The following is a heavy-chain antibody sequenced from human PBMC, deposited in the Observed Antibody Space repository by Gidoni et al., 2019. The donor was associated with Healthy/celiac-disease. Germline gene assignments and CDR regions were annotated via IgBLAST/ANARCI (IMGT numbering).Heavy chain of an antibody. CDR2: INHSGST. CDR3: ARGRSWQQTHFDY. V-gene: IGHV4-34*01. Sequence: QVQLQQWGAGLLKPSETLSLTCAVYGGSFSGYYWSWTRQPPGKGLEWIGEINHSGSTNYNPSLKSRVTISVDTSKNQFSLKLSSVTAADTAVYYCARGRSWQQTHFDYWGQGTLVTVSS. CDR1: GGSFSGYY. D-gene: IGHD6-13*01. J-gene: IGHJ4*02.